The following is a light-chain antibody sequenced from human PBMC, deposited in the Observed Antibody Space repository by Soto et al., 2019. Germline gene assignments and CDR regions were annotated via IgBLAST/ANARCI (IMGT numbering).Light chain of an antibody. J-gene: IGLJ3*02. CDR2: SKN. Sequence: QAVVTQEPSFSVSPGGTVTLTFRLNYGSGSTNYYPTRYQPTPGQAPRKFIYSKNTRSSGVPDRFSGSILGNKAAITITGAQADDDSDFYCVLYMGSGIWVFGGGTKLTVL. CDR3: VLYMGSGIWV. CDR1: YGSGSTNYY. V-gene: IGLV8-61*01.